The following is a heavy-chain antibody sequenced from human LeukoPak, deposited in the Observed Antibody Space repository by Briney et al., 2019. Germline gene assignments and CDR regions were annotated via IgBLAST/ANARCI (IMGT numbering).Heavy chain of an antibody. CDR1: GFTVSSNY. CDR2: IYSGGST. V-gene: IGHV3-53*05. J-gene: IGHJ3*02. D-gene: IGHD3-22*01. Sequence: GGSLRLSCAASGFTVSSNYMSWVRQAPGKGLEWVSVIYSGGSTNYADSVKGRFTISRDNSKNSLYLQMNSLRTEDSALYYCAKFWDSSGYYEPGGNAFDIWGQGTMVTVSS. CDR3: AKFWDSSGYYEPGGNAFDI.